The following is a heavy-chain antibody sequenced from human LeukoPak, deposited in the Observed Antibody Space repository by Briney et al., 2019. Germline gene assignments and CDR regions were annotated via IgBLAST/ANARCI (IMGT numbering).Heavy chain of an antibody. CDR3: AKERYYDSGGYYRFDY. J-gene: IGHJ4*02. D-gene: IGHD3-22*01. V-gene: IGHV3-30*02. Sequence: GGSLRLSCAASGFTFSSYGMHWVRQAPGKGLEWVAFIRYDGSNKYYADSVKGRFTISRDNSKNTLYLQMNSLRAEDTAVYYCAKERYYDSGGYYRFDYWGQGTLVTVSS. CDR2: IRYDGSNK. CDR1: GFTFSSYG.